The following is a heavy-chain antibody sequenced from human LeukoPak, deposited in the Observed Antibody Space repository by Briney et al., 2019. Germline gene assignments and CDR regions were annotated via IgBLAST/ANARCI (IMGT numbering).Heavy chain of an antibody. CDR2: LYNTGSTDNT. V-gene: IGHV4-59*12. Sequence: SETLSLTCTVSGGSISSYYWSWIRQPPGKGLEWIGRLYNTGSTDNTDSNPSLQSRVTISADTSMNQIFLRLTSVTAADTAVYYCARDFGAGSYRYGMDVWGQGTTVTVSS. CDR1: GGSISSYY. D-gene: IGHD3-10*01. J-gene: IGHJ6*02. CDR3: ARDFGAGSYRYGMDV.